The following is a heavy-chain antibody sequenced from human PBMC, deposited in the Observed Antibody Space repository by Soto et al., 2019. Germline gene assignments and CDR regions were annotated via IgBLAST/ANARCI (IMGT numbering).Heavy chain of an antibody. CDR3: AAVPGDFDC. D-gene: IGHD1-1*01. CDR1: GSTFPSSS. V-gene: IGHV1-58*02. Sequence: SVKVSCKASGSTFPSSSMQWLRQARGQRLEWIGWIVVGSGNTNYAQKFQERVTITRDMSTTTVYMELSSLTSEDTAVYYCAAVPGDFDCWGQGTLVTVSS. CDR2: IVVGSGNT. J-gene: IGHJ4*02.